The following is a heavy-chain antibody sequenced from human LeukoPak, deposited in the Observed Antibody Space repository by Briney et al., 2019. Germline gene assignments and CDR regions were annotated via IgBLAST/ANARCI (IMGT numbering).Heavy chain of an antibody. Sequence: SETLSLTCTVSGGSISSGSYYWSWIRQPAGKGLEWIGRIYTSGSTNYNPSLKSRVTISVDTSKNQFSLKLSSVTAADTAVYYCAREEASFDLWGRGTLVTVSS. CDR3: AREEASFDL. CDR2: IYTSGST. J-gene: IGHJ2*01. V-gene: IGHV4-61*02. CDR1: GGSISSGSYY.